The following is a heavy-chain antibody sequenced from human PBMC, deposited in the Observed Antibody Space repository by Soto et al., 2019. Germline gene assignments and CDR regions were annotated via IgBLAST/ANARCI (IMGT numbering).Heavy chain of an antibody. CDR1: GFTFSSYA. CDR3: AKARNVPPYCGGDCYSVDY. CDR2: ISGSGGST. J-gene: IGHJ4*02. V-gene: IGHV3-23*01. Sequence: AGGSLRLSCAASGFTFSSYAMSWVRQAPGKGLEWVSAISGSGGSTYYADSVKGRFTISRDNSKNTLHLQMNSLRAEDTAVYYCAKARNVPPYCGGDCYSVDYWGQGTLVTVSS. D-gene: IGHD2-21*02.